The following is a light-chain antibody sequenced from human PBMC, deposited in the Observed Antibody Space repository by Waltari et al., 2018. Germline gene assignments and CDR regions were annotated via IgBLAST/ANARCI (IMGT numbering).Light chain of an antibody. V-gene: IGKV1-39*01. CDR1: QSISSY. Sequence: DIQMTHSPSSLSAFVGDRVTITCRASQSISSYLNWYQQKPGKAPKLLIYAASNLQSGVPSRFSGSGSGTDITLTISSLQAEDVAVYYCQQYYSFPQTFGQGTKVGIK. J-gene: IGKJ1*01. CDR3: QQYYSFPQT. CDR2: AAS.